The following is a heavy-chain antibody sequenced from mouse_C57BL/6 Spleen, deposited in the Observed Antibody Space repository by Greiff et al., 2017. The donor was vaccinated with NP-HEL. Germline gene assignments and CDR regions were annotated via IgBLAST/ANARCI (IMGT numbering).Heavy chain of an antibody. CDR3: ARGGHYYWYFDV. Sequence: EVMLVESGGGLVKPGGSLKLSCAASGFTFSSYAMSWVRQTPEKRLEWVATISDGGSYTYYPDNVKGRFTISRDNAKNNLYLQMSHLKSEDTAMYYCARGGHYYWYFDVWGTGTSVTVSS. CDR2: ISDGGSYT. D-gene: IGHD1-2*01. J-gene: IGHJ1*03. V-gene: IGHV5-4*03. CDR1: GFTFSSYA.